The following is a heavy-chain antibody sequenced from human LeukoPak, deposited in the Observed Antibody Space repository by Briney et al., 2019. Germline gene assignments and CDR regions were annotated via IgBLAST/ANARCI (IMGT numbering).Heavy chain of an antibody. CDR1: GFTFSSYS. Sequence: GGSLRLSCAASGFTFSSYSMNWVRQAPGKGLEWVSSISSSSSYIYYADSVKGRFTISRDNAKNSLYLQMNSLRAEDTAVYYCARLSINDAFDIWGQGTMVTVSS. J-gene: IGHJ3*02. V-gene: IGHV3-21*01. CDR2: ISSSSSYI. CDR3: ARLSINDAFDI.